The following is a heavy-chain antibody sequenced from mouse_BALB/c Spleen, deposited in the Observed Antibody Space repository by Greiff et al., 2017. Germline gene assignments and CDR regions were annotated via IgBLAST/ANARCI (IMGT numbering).Heavy chain of an antibody. V-gene: IGHV2-9*02. CDR2: IWAGGST. CDR1: GFSLTSYG. Sequence: VKLMESGPGLVAPSQSLSITCTVSGFSLTSYGVHWVRQPPGKGLEWLGVIWAGGSTNYNSALMSRLSISKDNSKSQVFLKMNSLQTDDTAMYYCARGGGYYNYYYAMDYWGQGTSVTVSS. D-gene: IGHD2-3*01. J-gene: IGHJ4*01. CDR3: ARGGGYYNYYYAMDY.